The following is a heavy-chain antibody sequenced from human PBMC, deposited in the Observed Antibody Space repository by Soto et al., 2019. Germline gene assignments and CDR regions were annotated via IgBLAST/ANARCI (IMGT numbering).Heavy chain of an antibody. CDR1: GGSFSGYY. J-gene: IGHJ4*02. V-gene: IGHV4-34*01. D-gene: IGHD4-4*01. CDR3: AREKPTTVTTVRPHERYYFDY. CDR2: INHSGST. Sequence: PSETLSLTCAVYGGSFSGYYWSWIRQPPGKGLEWIGEINHSGSTNHNPSLKSRVTISVDTSKNQFSLKLSSVTAADTAVYYCAREKPTTVTTVRPHERYYFDYWGQGTLVTVSS.